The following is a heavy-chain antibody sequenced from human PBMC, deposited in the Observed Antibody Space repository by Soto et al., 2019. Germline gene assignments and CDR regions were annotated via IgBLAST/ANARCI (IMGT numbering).Heavy chain of an antibody. J-gene: IGHJ4*02. CDR3: ARGDVLRFVEWKVSGY. CDR2: INAGTSNT. D-gene: IGHD3-3*01. Sequence: QVQLVQSGAEVKKPGASVKVSCKASGYTFTSYAMHWVRQAPGQRLEWMGWINAGTSNTKYSQKFQGRVTITRDTSANTAYMELTSLTSEDTAVYYCARGDVLRFVEWKVSGYWGQGTLVTVSS. V-gene: IGHV1-3*01. CDR1: GYTFTSYA.